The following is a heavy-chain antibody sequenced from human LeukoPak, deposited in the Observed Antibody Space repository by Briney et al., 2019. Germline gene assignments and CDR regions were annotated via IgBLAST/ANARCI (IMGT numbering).Heavy chain of an antibody. D-gene: IGHD6-13*01. Sequence: PGGSLRLSCAASGFTFCTYAMHWVRQAPGKGLEWVAVISYDGSNKYYADSVKGRFTISRDNSKNTLYLQMNSLRAEDTAVYYCARDPYSSEAFDIWGQGTMVTVSS. CDR1: GFTFCTYA. CDR2: ISYDGSNK. J-gene: IGHJ3*02. V-gene: IGHV3-30*04. CDR3: ARDPYSSEAFDI.